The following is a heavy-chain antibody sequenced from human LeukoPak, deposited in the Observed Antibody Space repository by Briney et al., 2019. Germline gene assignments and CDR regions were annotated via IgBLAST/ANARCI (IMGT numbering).Heavy chain of an antibody. CDR3: ARDSSGWYDH. CDR1: GFTVSTKY. Sequence: GGSLRLSSAASGFTVSTKYRSWVRQAPGRGLEWGSVIYAGGTTYYADSVRGRFTISRDNSKNTLYLQMNSQRDEDTAVYYCARDSSGWYDHWGQGTLVTVSS. V-gene: IGHV3-53*01. D-gene: IGHD6-19*01. J-gene: IGHJ5*02. CDR2: IYAGGTT.